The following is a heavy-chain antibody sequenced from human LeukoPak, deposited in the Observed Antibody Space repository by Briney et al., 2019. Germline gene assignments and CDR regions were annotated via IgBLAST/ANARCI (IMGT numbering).Heavy chain of an antibody. D-gene: IGHD3-3*01. CDR3: ARGPRSGYRYYFDY. CDR1: GYTFFYYG. Sequence: ASVKVSCKASGYTFFYYGVTWVRQVPGQGLEWMGWISVDNGKTNYAQKLQGRVTLTTDTSTSTAYMELRSLRSDDTAVYYCARGPRSGYRYYFDYWGQGTLVTVSS. CDR2: ISVDNGKT. V-gene: IGHV1-18*01. J-gene: IGHJ4*02.